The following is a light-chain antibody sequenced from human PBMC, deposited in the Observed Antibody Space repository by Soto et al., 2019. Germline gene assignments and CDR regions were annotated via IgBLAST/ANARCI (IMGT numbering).Light chain of an antibody. V-gene: IGKV1-6*02. J-gene: IGKJ1*01. CDR2: AAS. CDR3: LQVFNFPPA. Sequence: AIQMTQSPSSLAGSVGDRLTITCRASQDIGNDLGWYQQKPGKAPKLLIYAASSLQSGVSSRFSGSGSGTEFTLTISSLQPKDFASYYCLQVFNFPPAFGQGTKVDIK. CDR1: QDIGND.